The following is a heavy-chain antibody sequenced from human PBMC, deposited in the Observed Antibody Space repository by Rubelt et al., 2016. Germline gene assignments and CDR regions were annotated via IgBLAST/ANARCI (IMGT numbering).Heavy chain of an antibody. D-gene: IGHD3-22*01. J-gene: IGHJ4*02. Sequence: QVQLQQWGAGLLKPSETLSLTCAVYGGSFSGYYWSWIRQPPGKGLEWIGEINHSGSTNYNPSLKSRVTISVDTSKNQFSLKLSSVTAADTAVYYCATPEPDYYDSSGYYFDYWGQGTLVTVSS. V-gene: IGHV4-34*01. CDR3: ATPEPDYYDSSGYYFDY. CDR2: INHSGST. CDR1: GGSFSGYY.